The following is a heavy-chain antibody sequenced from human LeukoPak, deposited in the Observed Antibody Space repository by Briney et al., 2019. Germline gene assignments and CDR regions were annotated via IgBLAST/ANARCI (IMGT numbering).Heavy chain of an antibody. CDR3: ARSPPVYYYYYGMDV. J-gene: IGHJ6*02. CDR1: GAPIGDYF. V-gene: IGHV4-4*07. CDR2: ASSSGTT. Sequence: SETLSLTCTVSGAPIGDYFWHWIRHPAGEGLEWIGRASSSGTTNYNPSLKSRVTISVDTSKNQFSLKLSSVTAADTAVYYCARSPPVYYYYYGMDVWGQGTTVTVSS.